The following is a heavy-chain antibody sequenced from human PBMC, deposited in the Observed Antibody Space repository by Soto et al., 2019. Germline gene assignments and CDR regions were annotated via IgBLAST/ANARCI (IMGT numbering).Heavy chain of an antibody. Sequence: ESGGGVVQPGGSLRLSCEASGFKFDDYMMHWVRQAPGKGLEWISLISWDGSSIEYADSIKGRFTVSRDNSKTSLYLHMHSLTSDDTAFYFCAKEGNGGSSLDSWGQGTLVTVSS. D-gene: IGHD2-15*01. J-gene: IGHJ5*01. V-gene: IGHV3-43*01. CDR1: GFKFDDYM. CDR3: AKEGNGGSSLDS. CDR2: ISWDGSSI.